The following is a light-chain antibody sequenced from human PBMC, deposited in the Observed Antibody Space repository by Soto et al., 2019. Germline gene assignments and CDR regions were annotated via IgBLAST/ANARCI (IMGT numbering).Light chain of an antibody. CDR3: QQYGSSPIT. Sequence: EIVLTQSPGTLSLSPGERATLSCRASQSVSRNYLAWYQQKPGQAPRLLIFGASSRATGIPDRFRGSGSGTDFTLTISRLEPEDFAVYYCQQYGSSPITFGQGTRLE. V-gene: IGKV3-20*01. CDR2: GAS. J-gene: IGKJ5*01. CDR1: QSVSRNY.